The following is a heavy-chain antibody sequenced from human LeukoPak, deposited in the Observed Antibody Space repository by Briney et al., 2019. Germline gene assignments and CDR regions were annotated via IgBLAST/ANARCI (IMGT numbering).Heavy chain of an antibody. V-gene: IGHV1-18*01. CDR3: AREGWGSYRIFDY. CDR2: INSDNGNT. J-gene: IGHJ4*02. Sequence: ASVKVSCKSSGYTFISYDISWVRQAPGQGLEWMGWINSDNGNTNYAQKIQGRVTLTTDTSTSTAYMELRSLRSDDTAVYYCAREGWGSYRIFDYWGQGTLVTVSS. D-gene: IGHD3-16*02. CDR1: GYTFISYD.